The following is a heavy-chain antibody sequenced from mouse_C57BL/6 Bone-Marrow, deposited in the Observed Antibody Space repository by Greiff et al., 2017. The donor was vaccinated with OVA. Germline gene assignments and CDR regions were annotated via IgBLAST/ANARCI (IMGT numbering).Heavy chain of an antibody. CDR1: GYTFTSYW. V-gene: IGHV1-55*01. CDR2: IYPGSGST. CDR3: ARGSTMVTTLAY. D-gene: IGHD2-1*01. Sequence: VKLQQPGAELVKPGASVKMSCKASGYTFTSYWITWVKQRPGQGLEWIGDIYPGSGSTNYNEKFKSKATLTVDTSSSTAYMQLSSLTSEDSAVYYCARGSTMVTTLAYWGQGTLVTVSA. J-gene: IGHJ3*01.